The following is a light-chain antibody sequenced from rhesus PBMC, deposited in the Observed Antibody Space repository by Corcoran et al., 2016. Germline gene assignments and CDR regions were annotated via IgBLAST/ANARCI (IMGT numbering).Light chain of an antibody. CDR1: QGVNNK. Sequence: DIQMTQSPSSLSASVGDRVTITCQASQGVNNKLAWYQQKPGKVPNLLIYKASTLQSGVPSRFSGSESGTDFSLTISSLQPYDFATYYCQHGFGTPFTFGPGTKLDMK. J-gene: IGKJ3*01. CDR2: KAS. V-gene: IGKV1-74*01. CDR3: QHGFGTPFT.